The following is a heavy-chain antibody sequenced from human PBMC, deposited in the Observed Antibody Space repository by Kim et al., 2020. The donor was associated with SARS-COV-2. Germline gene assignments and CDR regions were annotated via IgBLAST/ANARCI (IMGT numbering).Heavy chain of an antibody. CDR2: ISGSGGST. CDR1: GFTFSSYA. D-gene: IGHD2-8*01. J-gene: IGHJ5*02. V-gene: IGHV3-23*01. Sequence: GGSLRLSCAASGFTFSSYAMSWVRQAPGKGLEWVSAISGSGGSTYYADSVKGRFTISRDNSKNTLYLQMNNLRAEDTAVYYCAKGAQIVLMVYAISWGQGTLVTVSS. CDR3: AKGAQIVLMVYAIS.